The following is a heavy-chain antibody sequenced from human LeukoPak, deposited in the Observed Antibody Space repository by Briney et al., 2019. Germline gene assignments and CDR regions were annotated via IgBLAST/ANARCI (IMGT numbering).Heavy chain of an antibody. CDR3: ARGASLGYCSSTSCYTYYFDY. Sequence: SVKVSCKASGYTFTSYAMNWVRQAPGQGLEWMGGIIPIFGTANYAQKFQGRVTITTDESTSTAYMELSSLRSEDTAVYYCARGASLGYCSSTSCYTYYFDYWGQGTLVTVSS. V-gene: IGHV1-69*05. J-gene: IGHJ4*02. CDR1: GYTFTSYA. CDR2: IIPIFGTA. D-gene: IGHD2-2*02.